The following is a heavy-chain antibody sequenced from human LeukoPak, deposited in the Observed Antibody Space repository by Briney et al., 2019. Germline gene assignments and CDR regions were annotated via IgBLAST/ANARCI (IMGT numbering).Heavy chain of an antibody. CDR3: AARPRVVGASTLTNFDY. V-gene: IGHV4-34*01. CDR2: INHSGSN. CDR1: GASFSGYY. D-gene: IGHD2-15*01. Sequence: PSETLSLTCAVYGASFSGYYWSWIRQPPGKGLEWIGEINHSGSNNYNPSLKSRVTISVDTSKNQFSLKLSSVTAADTAVYYCAARPRVVGASTLTNFDYWGQGTLVTVSS. J-gene: IGHJ4*02.